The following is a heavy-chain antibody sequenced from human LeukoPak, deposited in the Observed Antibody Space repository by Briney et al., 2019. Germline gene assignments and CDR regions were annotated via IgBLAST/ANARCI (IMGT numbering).Heavy chain of an antibody. CDR3: ARAVGATTLLLYYFDY. J-gene: IGHJ4*02. V-gene: IGHV1-69*13. D-gene: IGHD1-26*01. Sequence: SVKGSCKASGGTFSSYAISWVRQAPGQGLECMGGIIPIFGTANYAQKFQGRVTITADESTSTAYMELSSLRSEDTAVYYCARAVGATTLLLYYFDYWGQGTLVTVSS. CDR2: IIPIFGTA. CDR1: GGTFSSYA.